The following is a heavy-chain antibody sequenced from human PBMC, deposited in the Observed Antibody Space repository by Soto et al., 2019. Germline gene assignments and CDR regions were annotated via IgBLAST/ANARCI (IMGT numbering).Heavy chain of an antibody. CDR2: ISGSGGRT. CDR3: AKDPNGDYVGAFDI. J-gene: IGHJ3*02. V-gene: IGHV3-23*01. Sequence: EVQLLESGGNLIQRGGSLRLSCAASGFTFRNYAMSWVRQAPGAGPEWVSGISGSGGRTYYADSVKGRFTISRDNSNNALFLQMNSLRAEDTALYYCAKDPNGDYVGAFDIWGRGTMVTVSS. D-gene: IGHD4-17*01. CDR1: GFTFRNYA.